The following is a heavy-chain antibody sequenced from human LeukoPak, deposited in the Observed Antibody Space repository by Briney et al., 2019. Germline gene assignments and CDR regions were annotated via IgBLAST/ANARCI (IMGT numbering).Heavy chain of an antibody. CDR2: ISAYNGNT. D-gene: IGHD1-26*01. J-gene: IGHJ5*02. CDR3: ARAQVGATSHWFDP. V-gene: IGHV1-18*01. CDR1: GYTFTSYG. Sequence: ASVKVSCKASGYTFTSYGISWVWQAPGQGLEWMGWISAYNGNTNYAQKLQGRVTMTTGTSTSTAYMELRSLRSDDTAVYYCARAQVGATSHWFDPWGQGTLVTVSS.